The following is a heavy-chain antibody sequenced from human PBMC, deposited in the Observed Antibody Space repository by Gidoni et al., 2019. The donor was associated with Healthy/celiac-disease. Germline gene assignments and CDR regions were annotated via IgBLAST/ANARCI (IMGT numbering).Heavy chain of an antibody. CDR3: ARVLRQNDYGDYMAFDI. J-gene: IGHJ3*02. CDR1: GGSTSSGAYY. Sequence: QVQLQESCPGRVKPSQPLSLPCPVSGGSTSSGAYYWSWIRQPPGKGLEWIGYIYYSGSTYYNPYLKSRVTISVDTSKNQFSLKLSSVTAADTAVYYCARVLRQNDYGDYMAFDIWGQGTMVTVSS. V-gene: IGHV4-30-4*01. D-gene: IGHD4-17*01. CDR2: IYYSGST.